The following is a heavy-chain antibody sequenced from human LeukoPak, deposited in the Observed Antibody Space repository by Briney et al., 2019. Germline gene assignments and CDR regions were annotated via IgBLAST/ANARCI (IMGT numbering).Heavy chain of an antibody. J-gene: IGHJ4*02. CDR2: IKSKTDGGTT. CDR1: GFTFSNAW. CDR3: TTYLSRITMVRGVITRNYYFDY. V-gene: IGHV3-15*01. D-gene: IGHD3-10*01. Sequence: GGSLRLSCAASGFTFSNAWMSWVRQAPGKGLEWVGRIKSKTDGGTTDYAAPVKGRLTISRDDSKNTLYLQMNSLKTEDTAVYYCTTYLSRITMVRGVITRNYYFDYRGQGTLVTVSS.